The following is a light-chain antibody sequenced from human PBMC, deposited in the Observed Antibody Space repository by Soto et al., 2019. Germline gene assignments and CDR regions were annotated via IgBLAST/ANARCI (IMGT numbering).Light chain of an antibody. Sequence: QSVLTQPPSASSTPGQTATISCSGSTSNIGTFYVYWYQHLPGTAPKLLIYLGDQRASGVSDRFSGSKSGTSASLAINGIRSDDEADYYCAAWDDNLNAYVFGSGTKVTAL. CDR3: AAWDDNLNAYV. V-gene: IGLV1-47*02. CDR2: LGD. CDR1: TSNIGTFY. J-gene: IGLJ1*01.